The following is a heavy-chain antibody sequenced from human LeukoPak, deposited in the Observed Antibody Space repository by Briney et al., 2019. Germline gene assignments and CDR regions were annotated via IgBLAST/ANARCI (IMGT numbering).Heavy chain of an antibody. CDR1: GFTVSSNY. CDR2: IYSGGST. Sequence: GGSLRLSCAASGFTVSSNYMNWVRQAPGKGLEWVSLIYSGGSTRYADSVKGRFTISKDNSKNTVYLQMNSLRAEDTAVYYCAKDIVATMASYYFDYWGQGTLVTVSS. J-gene: IGHJ4*02. V-gene: IGHV3-53*01. CDR3: AKDIVATMASYYFDY. D-gene: IGHD5-12*01.